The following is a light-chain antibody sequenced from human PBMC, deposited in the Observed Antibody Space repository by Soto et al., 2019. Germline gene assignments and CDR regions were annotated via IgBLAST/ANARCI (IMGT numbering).Light chain of an antibody. J-gene: IGKJ5*01. Sequence: EIVLTQSPGTLSLTQGERATLSCRASQSVSSSYLAWYEQKPGQAPRLLIYGASSRATGIPDRFSGSGSGTDFTLTISRLEPEDFAVYYCQQCGSSSPFGQGTRLEIK. CDR2: GAS. CDR3: QQCGSSSP. CDR1: QSVSSSY. V-gene: IGKV3-20*01.